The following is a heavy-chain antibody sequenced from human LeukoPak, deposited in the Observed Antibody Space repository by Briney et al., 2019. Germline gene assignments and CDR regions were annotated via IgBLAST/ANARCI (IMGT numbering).Heavy chain of an antibody. Sequence: SXXLSLTCAVSGYSISSGYYWGWIRPPPGKGLEWIGSIYHSGSTYYNASLKGRVNISGDTAKNKFSLKLSSVTAADTAVYYCASPDSYYDFWSGYFGYWGQGTLVTVSS. CDR3: ASPDSYYDFWSGYFGY. CDR1: GYSISSGYY. CDR2: IYHSGST. D-gene: IGHD3-3*01. V-gene: IGHV4-38-2*01. J-gene: IGHJ4*02.